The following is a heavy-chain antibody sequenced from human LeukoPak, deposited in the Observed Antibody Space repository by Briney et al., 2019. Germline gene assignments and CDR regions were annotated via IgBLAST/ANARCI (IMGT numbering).Heavy chain of an antibody. J-gene: IGHJ4*02. D-gene: IGHD6-13*01. CDR1: GGSISSSSYY. Sequence: SETLSLACTVSGGSISSSSYYWGWIRQPPGKGLEWIGSIYYSGSTYYNPSLKSRVTISVDTSKNQFSLKLSSVTAADTAVYYCARGAAAVYWGQGTLVTVSS. V-gene: IGHV4-39*07. CDR2: IYYSGST. CDR3: ARGAAAVY.